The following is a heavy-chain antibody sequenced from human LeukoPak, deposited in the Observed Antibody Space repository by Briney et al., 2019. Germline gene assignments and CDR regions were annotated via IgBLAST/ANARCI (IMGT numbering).Heavy chain of an antibody. V-gene: IGHV4-61*01. J-gene: IGHJ6*02. CDR1: GGSVSSGSCY. CDR2: IYYSGST. D-gene: IGHD4-17*01. CDR3: ARDRTYGDYVVESYYGMDV. Sequence: SETLSLTCTVSGGSVSSGSCYWSWIRQPPGKGLEWIGYIYYSGSTNYNPSLKSRVTISVDTSKNQFSLKLSSVTAADTAVYYCARDRTYGDYVVESYYGMDVWGQGTTVTVSS.